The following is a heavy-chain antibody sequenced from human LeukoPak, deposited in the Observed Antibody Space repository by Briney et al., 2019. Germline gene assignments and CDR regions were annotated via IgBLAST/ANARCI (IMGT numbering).Heavy chain of an antibody. CDR2: MSYDGSDK. CDR3: ARDLYYYDSSGYGDY. CDR1: GFTFSSYT. V-gene: IGHV3-30-3*01. Sequence: GGSLRLSCAASGFTFSSYTMHWVRQAPGKGLEWVAVMSYDGSDKYYADSVQGRFTISRDNSKNTLYLQMNNLSAEDTAVYYCARDLYYYDSSGYGDYWGRGTLVTVSS. D-gene: IGHD3-22*01. J-gene: IGHJ4*02.